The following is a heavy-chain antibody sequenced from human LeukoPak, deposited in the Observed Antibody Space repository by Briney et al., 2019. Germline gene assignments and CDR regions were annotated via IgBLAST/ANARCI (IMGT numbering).Heavy chain of an antibody. J-gene: IGHJ5*02. CDR3: ARGQLKRLERRAGGNWFDP. D-gene: IGHD1-1*01. CDR2: ISYDGSNK. V-gene: IGHV3-30*01. Sequence: PGRSLRLSCAASGFTFSSYAMHWVRQAPGKWLEWVAVISYDGSNKYYADSVKGRFTISRDNSKNTLYLQMNSLRAEDTAVYYCARGQLKRLERRAGGNWFDPWGQGTLVTVSS. CDR1: GFTFSSYA.